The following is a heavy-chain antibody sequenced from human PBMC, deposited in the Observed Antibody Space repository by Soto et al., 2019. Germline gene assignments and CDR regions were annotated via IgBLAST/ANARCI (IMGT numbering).Heavy chain of an antibody. CDR3: ARWLCSSISCSGEGDYYYYYMDV. CDR2: ITSSGSTI. CDR1: GFTFSDYY. Sequence: GGSLRLSCAASGFTFSDYYMSWIRQAPGKGLEWVSYITSSGSTIYYADSVKGRFTISRDNAKNSLYLQMNSLRAEDTAVYYCARWLCSSISCSGEGDYYYYYMDVWGKGTTVTVSS. V-gene: IGHV3-11*01. D-gene: IGHD2-2*01. J-gene: IGHJ6*03.